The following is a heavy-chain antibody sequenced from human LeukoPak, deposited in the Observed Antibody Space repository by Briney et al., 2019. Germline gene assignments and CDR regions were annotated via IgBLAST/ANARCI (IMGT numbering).Heavy chain of an antibody. J-gene: IGHJ3*02. CDR1: GFTFSSYS. Sequence: GGSLRLSCAASGFTFSSYSMNWVRQAPGKGLEWVSYISSSSSTIYYADSVKGRFTISRDNAKNSLYLQMNSLRAEDTAVYYCARSIAMGAFDIWGQGTMVTVSS. CDR3: ARSIAMGAFDI. D-gene: IGHD3-3*01. V-gene: IGHV3-48*01. CDR2: ISSSSSTI.